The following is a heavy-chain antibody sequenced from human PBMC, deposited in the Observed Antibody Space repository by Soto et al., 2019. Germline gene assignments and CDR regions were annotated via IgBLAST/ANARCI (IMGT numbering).Heavy chain of an antibody. D-gene: IGHD2-21*01. CDR3: ARISAYGPFDP. V-gene: IGHV2-26*01. CDR1: GFSLSNARMG. Sequence: GSGPTLVHPTKPLTLTCPVSGFSLSNARMGVSWIRQPPGKALEWLAHIFSNDEKSYSTSLKSRLTISKDTSKSQVVLTMTNMDPVDTATYYCARISAYGPFDPWGQGTLVTVSS. J-gene: IGHJ5*02. CDR2: IFSNDEK.